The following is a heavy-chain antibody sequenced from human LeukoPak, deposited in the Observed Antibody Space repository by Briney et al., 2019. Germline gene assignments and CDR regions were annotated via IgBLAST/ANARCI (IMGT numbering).Heavy chain of an antibody. J-gene: IGHJ4*02. CDR1: GGSISSGGYS. CDR3: ARGRHSGYSSFDY. Sequence: SQTLSLTCAVSGGSISSGGYSWSWIRQPPGKGLEWIGYIYHSGSTYYNPSLKSRVTISVDRSKNQFSLKLSSVTAADTAVYYCARGRHSGYSSFDYWGQGTLVTVSS. D-gene: IGHD5-12*01. V-gene: IGHV4-30-2*01. CDR2: IYHSGST.